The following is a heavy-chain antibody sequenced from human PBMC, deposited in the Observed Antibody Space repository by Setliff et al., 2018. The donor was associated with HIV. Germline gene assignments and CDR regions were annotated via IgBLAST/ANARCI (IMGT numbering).Heavy chain of an antibody. CDR1: GGSISGSY. J-gene: IGHJ4*02. CDR3: ARDLGSGHFDY. CDR2: IYGTGST. Sequence: SETLSLTCTVSGGSISGSYWNWFRRPAGQGLEWIGRIYGTGSTFYNPSFKSRATFAVDTARSQFSLNLRTVTAADTAVYYCARDLGSGHFDYWGQGTQVTVSS. V-gene: IGHV4-4*07.